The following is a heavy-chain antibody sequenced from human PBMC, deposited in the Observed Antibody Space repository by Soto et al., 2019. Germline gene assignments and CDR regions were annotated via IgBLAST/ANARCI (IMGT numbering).Heavy chain of an antibody. Sequence: ETLSLTCTVSGGSISSYYWSWIRQPPGKGLEWIGYIYYSGSTNYNPSLKSRVTISVDTSKNQFSLKLSSVTAADTAVYYCARAGKLDDDYIWGSYRPNFDYWGQGTLVTVSS. CDR1: GGSISSYY. D-gene: IGHD3-16*02. CDR2: IYYSGST. J-gene: IGHJ4*02. CDR3: ARAGKLDDDYIWGSYRPNFDY. V-gene: IGHV4-59*08.